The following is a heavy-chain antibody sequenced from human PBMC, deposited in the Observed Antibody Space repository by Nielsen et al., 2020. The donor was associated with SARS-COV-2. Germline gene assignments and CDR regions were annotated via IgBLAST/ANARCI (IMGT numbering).Heavy chain of an antibody. V-gene: IGHV4-39*01. Sequence: SETLSLTCTVSGASISSSDSYWTWIRQPPGKGLEWIGSIHYSGGTYYNPSLRSRVTISVDTSKNQFSLKLSSVTAADTAVYYCARVGYGDTDYWGQGTLVTVSS. CDR3: ARVGYGDTDY. J-gene: IGHJ4*02. D-gene: IGHD4-17*01. CDR1: GASISSSDSY. CDR2: IHYSGGT.